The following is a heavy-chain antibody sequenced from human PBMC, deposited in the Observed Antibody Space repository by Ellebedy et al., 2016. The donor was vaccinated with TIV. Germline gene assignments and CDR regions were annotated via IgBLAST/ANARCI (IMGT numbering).Heavy chain of an antibody. Sequence: SLKISXAASGFTFNDYAMHWVRQTPGKGLEWVSGISWNSGRIGYADSVKGRFTISRDNAKNSLYLQMKSLRVEDTGFYYCAKEGPQGYSYGYGWFDPWGQGTLVTVSS. J-gene: IGHJ5*02. CDR1: GFTFNDYA. V-gene: IGHV3-9*01. CDR3: AKEGPQGYSYGYGWFDP. CDR2: ISWNSGRI. D-gene: IGHD5-18*01.